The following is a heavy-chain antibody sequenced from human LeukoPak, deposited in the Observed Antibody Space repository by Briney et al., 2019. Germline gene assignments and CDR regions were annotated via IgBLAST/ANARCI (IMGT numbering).Heavy chain of an antibody. Sequence: PGGSLRLSCAVSGFTFDSYGMHWVRQAPGRGLEWVAVISHDGSTIYYADSVEGRFTNSRDNTDNTLFLQMNSLRTEDTAFYYCALIGVVIPPDTYDVWGQGTQVTVSS. D-gene: IGHD2-21*01. CDR3: ALIGVVIPPDTYDV. CDR1: GFTFDSYG. V-gene: IGHV3-30*03. J-gene: IGHJ3*01. CDR2: ISHDGSTI.